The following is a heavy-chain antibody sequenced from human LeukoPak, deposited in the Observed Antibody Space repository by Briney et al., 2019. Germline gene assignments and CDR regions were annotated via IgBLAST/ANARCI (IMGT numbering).Heavy chain of an antibody. D-gene: IGHD3-10*01. CDR1: GGSFSGYY. Sequence: SQTLSLTCAVYGGSFSGYYWSWIRQPPGKGLEWIGEINHSGSTNYNPSLKSRVTISVDTSQNQFSLQLTSVTAADTAVYYCARGDYGSGTYLWGSWGQGILVTVSP. J-gene: IGHJ5*02. CDR2: INHSGST. CDR3: ARGDYGSGTYLWGS. V-gene: IGHV4-34*01.